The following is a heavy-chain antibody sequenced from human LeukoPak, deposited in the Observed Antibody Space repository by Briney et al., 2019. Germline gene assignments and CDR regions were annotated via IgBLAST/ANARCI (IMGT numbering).Heavy chain of an antibody. V-gene: IGHV3-21*01. CDR2: ISTSSSYI. Sequence: GGSLRLSCAASGFTFNTCSMNWVRQAPGKGLEWVSSISTSSSYIYYTDSVKGRFTISRDNARNSLYLQMNSLRAEDTAVYYCARGQETLLWFGELRTDYMDVWGKGTTVTISS. CDR3: ARGQETLLWFGELRTDYMDV. D-gene: IGHD3-10*01. J-gene: IGHJ6*03. CDR1: GFTFNTCS.